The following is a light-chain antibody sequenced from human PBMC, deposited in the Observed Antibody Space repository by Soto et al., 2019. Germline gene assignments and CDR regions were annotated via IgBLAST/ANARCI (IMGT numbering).Light chain of an antibody. CDR2: DAS. CDR3: QHYDHLPPLS. CDR1: QDIKNY. J-gene: IGKJ4*01. Sequence: DIHMTQSPSSLSASVGDRVTITCQASQDIKNYLNWYQQKPGKAPNLLIYDASNLKTGVPSRFSGSGSGTHFTFTISSLQPEDIATYYCQHYDHLPPLSFGGGTKVEIK. V-gene: IGKV1-33*01.